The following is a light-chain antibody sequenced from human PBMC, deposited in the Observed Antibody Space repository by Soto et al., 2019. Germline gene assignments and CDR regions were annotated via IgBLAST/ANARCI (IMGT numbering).Light chain of an antibody. CDR2: GAS. CDR1: QSVADN. CDR3: QQYNYWPIT. V-gene: IGKV3-15*01. Sequence: EVVMTQSPATLSVSPGERVTLSCRSSQSVADNLAWFQQNPGQGPRLVIYGASTRATGIPARFSGSGSETDFTLTVSSLRSEDSAVYCCQQYNYWPITFGQGTRLEIK. J-gene: IGKJ5*01.